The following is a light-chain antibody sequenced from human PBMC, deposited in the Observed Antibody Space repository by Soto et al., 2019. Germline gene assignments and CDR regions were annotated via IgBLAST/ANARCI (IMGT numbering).Light chain of an antibody. Sequence: AIRMTQSPSSFSASTGDRVTITCRASQGISSYLAWYQQKPGKAPKLLIYAASTLQSGFPSRFSDSGSGTDFTLTIICLQSEDFATYYCQQYYSYPFTFVQGTRLEIK. V-gene: IGKV1-8*01. CDR1: QGISSY. CDR3: QQYYSYPFT. J-gene: IGKJ5*01. CDR2: AAS.